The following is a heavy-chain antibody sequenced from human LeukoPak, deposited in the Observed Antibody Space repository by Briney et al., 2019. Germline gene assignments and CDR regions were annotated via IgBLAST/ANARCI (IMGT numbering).Heavy chain of an antibody. CDR2: INSDGSSI. Sequence: PGGSLRLSCAASGFTFSSYWMHWLRQVPGEGLVWVSRINSDGSSISYADSVKGRFTISRDNAKNTLYLQMYSLRTEDTAIYYCAREYQSTARFDHWGQGTLVTVSS. J-gene: IGHJ5*02. V-gene: IGHV3-74*01. CDR3: AREYQSTARFDH. D-gene: IGHD2-2*01. CDR1: GFTFSSYW.